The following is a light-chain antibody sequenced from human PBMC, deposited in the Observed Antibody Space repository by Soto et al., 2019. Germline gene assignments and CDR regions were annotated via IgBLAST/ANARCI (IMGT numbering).Light chain of an antibody. J-gene: IGKJ1*01. Sequence: DIQMTQSPSSLSASVGDRVTITCRASQSISSYLNWYQQTPGKAPNLLIYAASNLQSGVPSRFSGSGSGTDFTLTISSLQPEDFATYYCQQSSSTPLTFGQGTKVEI. CDR1: QSISSY. CDR3: QQSSSTPLT. CDR2: AAS. V-gene: IGKV1-39*01.